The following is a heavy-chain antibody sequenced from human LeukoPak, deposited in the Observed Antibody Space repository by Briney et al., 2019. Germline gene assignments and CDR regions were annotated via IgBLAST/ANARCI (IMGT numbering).Heavy chain of an antibody. Sequence: GASVKVSCKASGFTFTSSAVQWVRQARGQRLEWIGWIVVGSGNTNYAQKFQERVTITRDMSTSTAYMELSSLRSEDTAVYYCARFSPPMTTVSLRSYGYYYYYGMDVWGQGTTVTVSS. CDR1: GFTFTSSA. CDR2: IVVGSGNT. D-gene: IGHD4-17*01. CDR3: ARFSPPMTTVSLRSYGYYYYYGMDV. J-gene: IGHJ6*02. V-gene: IGHV1-58*01.